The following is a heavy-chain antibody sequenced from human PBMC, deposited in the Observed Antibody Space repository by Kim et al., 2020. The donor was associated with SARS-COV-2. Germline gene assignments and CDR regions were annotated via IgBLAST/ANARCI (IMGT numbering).Heavy chain of an antibody. V-gene: IGHV7-4-1*02. CDR1: GYTFTSYA. D-gene: IGHD4-17*01. Sequence: ASVKVSCKASGYTFTSYAMNWVRQAPGQGLEWMGWINTYTGHPTYAQGFTGRFVFSLDTSVSTAYLQISSLKAEDTAVYYFANTVTSEYLQHCGKGTLVT. CDR3: ANTVTSEYLQH. CDR2: INTYTGHP. J-gene: IGHJ1*01.